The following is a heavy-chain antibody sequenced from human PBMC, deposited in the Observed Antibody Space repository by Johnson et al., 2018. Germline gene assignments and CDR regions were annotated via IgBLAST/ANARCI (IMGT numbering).Heavy chain of an antibody. Sequence: QVQLQESGPGLVKXSETXSLXCTVSGGSISSYYWSWIRQPPGKGLEWIGYIYYSGNTNYNPSLKSRVTISVDTSKNQFSLKLSPVTAADTAVYYCARGKGIYYYYYYMDVWGKGTTVTVSS. D-gene: IGHD2-15*01. CDR3: ARGKGIYYYYYYMDV. CDR1: GGSISSYY. CDR2: IYYSGNT. J-gene: IGHJ6*03. V-gene: IGHV4-59*01.